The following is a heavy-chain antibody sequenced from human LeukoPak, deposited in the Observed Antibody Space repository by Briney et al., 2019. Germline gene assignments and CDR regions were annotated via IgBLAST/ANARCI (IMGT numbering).Heavy chain of an antibody. D-gene: IGHD6-19*01. J-gene: IGHJ4*02. CDR2: INPNSGSA. Sequence: ASVKVSCKASGYIFTSYPMHCVRQAPGQGLEWMGIINPNSGSASYAQEFQGRVTMTRDTSTSTVYMELSSLRSEDTAVYYCARGLYSGWYVYWGQGTLVTVSS. V-gene: IGHV1-46*01. CDR3: ARGLYSGWYVY. CDR1: GYIFTSYP.